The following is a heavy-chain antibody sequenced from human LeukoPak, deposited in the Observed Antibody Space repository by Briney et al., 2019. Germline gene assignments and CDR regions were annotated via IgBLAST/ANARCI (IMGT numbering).Heavy chain of an antibody. CDR3: AKGFDRVVVITLFDY. D-gene: IGHD3-22*01. J-gene: IGHJ4*02. CDR1: GFTFSSFG. Sequence: GGSLRLSCAASGFTFSSFGMHWVRQAPGKRLEWVSFIRYDGSDKYYADSVKGRFTISRDNSKNTLYLQMNSLRAEDTAVYYCAKGFDRVVVITLFDYWGQGTLVTVSS. CDR2: IRYDGSDK. V-gene: IGHV3-30*02.